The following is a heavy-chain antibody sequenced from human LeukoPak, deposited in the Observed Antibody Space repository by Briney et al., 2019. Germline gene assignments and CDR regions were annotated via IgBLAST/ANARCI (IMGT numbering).Heavy chain of an antibody. J-gene: IGHJ6*03. D-gene: IGHD6-6*01. V-gene: IGHV4-4*09. CDR1: GGSISSYY. CDR3: ARLREQLVRRGGYYYYMDV. CDR2: IYTSGST. Sequence: SETLSLTCTDSGGSISSYYWSWIRQPPGKGLEWIGYIYTSGSTNYNPSLKSRVTISVDTSKNQFSLKLSSVTAADTAVYYCARLREQLVRRGGYYYYMDVWGKGTTVTVSS.